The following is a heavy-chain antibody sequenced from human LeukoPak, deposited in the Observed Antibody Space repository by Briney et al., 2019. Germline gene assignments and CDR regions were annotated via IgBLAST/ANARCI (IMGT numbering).Heavy chain of an antibody. J-gene: IGHJ4*02. D-gene: IGHD6-19*01. V-gene: IGHV1-69*10. CDR1: GGTFSSYP. Sequence: SVKLSCTASGGTFSSYPISTVRQAPGHGREWMGWIIVILGIANHAQKFQGRVTITADKSTSTAYMELSSLRSEDTAVYYCARDSSGWYSDYWGQGTLVTVSS. CDR3: ARDSSGWYSDY. CDR2: IIVILGIA.